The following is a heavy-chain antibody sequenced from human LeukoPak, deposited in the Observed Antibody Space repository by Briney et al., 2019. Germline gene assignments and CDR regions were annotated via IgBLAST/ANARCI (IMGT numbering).Heavy chain of an antibody. V-gene: IGHV3-23*01. CDR2: ISGSGGST. J-gene: IGHJ6*03. CDR1: GFAFSSYA. Sequence: GGSLRLSCAASGFAFSSYAMSWVRQAPGKGLEWVSAISGSGGSTYYADSVKGRFTISRDNSKNTLYLQMNSLRAEDTAVYYCAKLGSSSWYVRGYYYYMDVWGKGTTVTVSS. CDR3: AKLGSSSWYVRGYYYYMDV. D-gene: IGHD6-13*01.